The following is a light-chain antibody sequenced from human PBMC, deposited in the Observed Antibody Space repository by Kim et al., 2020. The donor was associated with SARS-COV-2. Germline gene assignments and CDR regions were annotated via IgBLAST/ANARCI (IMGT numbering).Light chain of an antibody. V-gene: IGKV4-1*01. CDR3: QQYFTSPYP. CDR1: QSLLYIYNNMNY. J-gene: IGKJ2*01. CDR2: WAS. Sequence: DIVMTQSPDSLTVSLGERATINCKSTQSLLYIYNNMNYLAGYQQRPGQPPKLLIYWASTRESGVPDRFSGSGSVTNFTLTISSLQAEDVAVYYCQQYFTSPYPFGQRTKLEI.